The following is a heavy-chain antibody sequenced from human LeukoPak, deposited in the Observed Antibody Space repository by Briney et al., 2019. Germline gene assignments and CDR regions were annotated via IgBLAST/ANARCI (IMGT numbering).Heavy chain of an antibody. J-gene: IGHJ4*02. CDR2: ISSSGSII. V-gene: IGHV3-48*01. D-gene: IGHD4/OR15-4a*01. Sequence: GGSLRLSCAASGFTFSTYSMNWVRQAPGKGLEWVSYISSSGSIIYYSDSVKGRFTISRDNAQNSLYLQMNSLRAEDTAFYYCVRVSQKVGAVFPSFDFWGQGTLVTVSS. CDR3: VRVSQKVGAVFPSFDF. CDR1: GFTFSTYS.